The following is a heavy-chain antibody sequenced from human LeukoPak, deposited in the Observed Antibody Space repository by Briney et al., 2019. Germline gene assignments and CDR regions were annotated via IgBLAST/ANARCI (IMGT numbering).Heavy chain of an antibody. Sequence: PSQTLSLTCTVSGGSISSGGYYWSWVRQPPGKGLGWIGYIYHSGSTYYNPSLKSRVTISVDTSKNQFTLKLSSVTAADTAVYYCARHPDWLDPWGQGTLVTVSS. CDR2: IYHSGST. V-gene: IGHV4-30-2*01. CDR1: GGSISSGGYY. J-gene: IGHJ5*02. CDR3: ARHPDWLDP.